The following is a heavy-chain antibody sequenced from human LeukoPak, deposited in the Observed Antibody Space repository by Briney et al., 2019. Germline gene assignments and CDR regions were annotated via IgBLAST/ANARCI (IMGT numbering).Heavy chain of an antibody. V-gene: IGHV3-30*04. Sequence: GGSLRLSCAASGLTFSTYNIHWVRQAPGKGLEGVAVISYDGRNEFLADSVKGRLTISRDNSKKTLYLQMNSLRAEDTAVYYCARELVVGWFDPWGQGTLVTVSS. CDR1: GLTFSTYN. CDR2: ISYDGRNE. J-gene: IGHJ5*02. CDR3: ARELVVGWFDP. D-gene: IGHD2-2*01.